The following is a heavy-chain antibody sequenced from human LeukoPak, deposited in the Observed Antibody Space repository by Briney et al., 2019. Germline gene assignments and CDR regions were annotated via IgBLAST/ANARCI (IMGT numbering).Heavy chain of an antibody. CDR2: IRSKTYGGTT. J-gene: IGHJ4*02. CDR1: GFTFNSYG. D-gene: IGHD1-26*01. V-gene: IGHV3-49*04. Sequence: GRSLRLSCAASGFTFNSYGMHWVRQAPGKGLEWVGFIRSKTYGGTTEYAASVKGRFIISRDDSKSIAYLQMNSLKTEDTAVYYCTRAESGTYKGGFDYWGQGTLVTVSS. CDR3: TRAESGTYKGGFDY.